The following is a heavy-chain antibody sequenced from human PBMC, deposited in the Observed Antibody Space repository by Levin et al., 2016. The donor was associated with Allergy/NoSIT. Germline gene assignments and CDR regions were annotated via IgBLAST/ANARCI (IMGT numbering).Heavy chain of an antibody. CDR2: TNWNGDTK. CDR3: TRDGPYFYFGMDI. CDR1: GFVFDNYN. D-gene: IGHD3-3*01. J-gene: IGHJ6*02. V-gene: IGHV3-20*04. Sequence: GGSLRLSCEASGFVFDNYNINWVRQAPGRGLAWVAGTNWNGDTKSYADSVKGRFTISRDNAKNSVYLQMESLRMEDTALYFCTRDGPYFYFGMDIWGHGAAV.